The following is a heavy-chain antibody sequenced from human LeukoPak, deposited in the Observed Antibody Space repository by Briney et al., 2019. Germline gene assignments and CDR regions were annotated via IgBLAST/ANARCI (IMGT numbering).Heavy chain of an antibody. J-gene: IGHJ4*02. D-gene: IGHD1-26*01. V-gene: IGHV3-53*04. CDR2: IYSGGTT. Sequence: GGSLRLSCAASGFNVSSYYMNWVRQAPGKGLEWVSVIYSGGTTHYADSVRGRFSISRHNSKNTLYLQMNSLRTEDAGGYYCARDRGRWDLHDWGQGTLVTVSS. CDR3: ARDRGRWDLHD. CDR1: GFNVSSYY.